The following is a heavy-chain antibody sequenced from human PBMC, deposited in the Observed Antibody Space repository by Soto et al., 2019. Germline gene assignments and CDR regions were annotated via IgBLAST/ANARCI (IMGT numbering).Heavy chain of an antibody. V-gene: IGHV3-33*01. Sequence: GGSLRLSCAASGFTFSSHGMHWVRQAPGKGLEWVAVIWYDGSEEYYRESVKGRFTISRDNSKNTLYLQMNSPRAEDTAVYYCARWGNWKVADYWGQGTLVTVSS. CDR2: IWYDGSEE. J-gene: IGHJ4*02. CDR1: GFTFSSHG. D-gene: IGHD1-1*01. CDR3: ARWGNWKVADY.